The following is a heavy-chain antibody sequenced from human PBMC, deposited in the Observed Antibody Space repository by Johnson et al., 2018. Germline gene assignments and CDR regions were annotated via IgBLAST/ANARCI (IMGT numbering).Heavy chain of an antibody. CDR1: GITFSTYG. D-gene: IGHD4/OR15-4a*01. CDR3: AKVTGATGDDAFDI. J-gene: IGHJ3*02. CDR2: IWYDGSNK. V-gene: IGHV3-33*06. Sequence: QVQLVESGGGVVQPGRSLRLSCAASGITFSTYGMHWVRQAPGKGLEWVAVIWYDGSNKYYADSVKGRFTISRDNSKNTLYLQMTSLRAEDTAVYYCAKVTGATGDDAFDIWGQGTMVTVSS.